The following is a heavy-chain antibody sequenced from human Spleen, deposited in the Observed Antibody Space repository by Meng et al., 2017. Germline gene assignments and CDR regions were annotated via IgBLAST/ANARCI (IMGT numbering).Heavy chain of an antibody. CDR2: IYYSGST. CDR3: ARGAYSGYDQANFDY. CDR1: GGSISSSSYY. J-gene: IGHJ4*02. D-gene: IGHD5-12*01. V-gene: IGHV4-39*07. Sequence: ESLKISCTVSGGSISSSSYYWGWIRQPPGKGLEWIGSIYYSGSTYYNPSLKSRVTISVDTSKNQFSLKLSSVTAADTAVYYCARGAYSGYDQANFDYWGQGTLVTVSS.